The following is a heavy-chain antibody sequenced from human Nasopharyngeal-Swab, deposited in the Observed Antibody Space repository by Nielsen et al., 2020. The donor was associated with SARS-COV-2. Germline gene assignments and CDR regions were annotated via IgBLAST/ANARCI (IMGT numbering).Heavy chain of an antibody. CDR3: TRDIRVRGVPSDYYYGMDV. J-gene: IGHJ6*02. V-gene: IGHV3-49*04. D-gene: IGHD3-10*01. Sequence: GESLKISCTASGFTFGDYAMSWVRQAPGKGLEWGGFIRSKAYGGTTEYAASVKGRFTISRDDSKSIAYLQMNSMKTEDTAVYYCTRDIRVRGVPSDYYYGMDVWGQGTTVTVSS. CDR2: IRSKAYGGTT. CDR1: GFTFGDYA.